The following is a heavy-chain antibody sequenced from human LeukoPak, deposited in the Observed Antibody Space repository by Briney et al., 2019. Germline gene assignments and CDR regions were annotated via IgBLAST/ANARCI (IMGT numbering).Heavy chain of an antibody. CDR3: ARDNSDTWGWWFDP. CDR2: INPSGSST. CDR1: GFTFGNYY. J-gene: IGHJ5*02. D-gene: IGHD1-26*01. Sequence: ASVKVSCKASGFTFGNYYMHWARQAPGQGLEWMGIINPSGSSTNYEKKFQGRVTLTRDTSTSTVYMELSSLRSEDTAVYYCARDNSDTWGWWFDPWGQGTLVTVSS. V-gene: IGHV1-46*01.